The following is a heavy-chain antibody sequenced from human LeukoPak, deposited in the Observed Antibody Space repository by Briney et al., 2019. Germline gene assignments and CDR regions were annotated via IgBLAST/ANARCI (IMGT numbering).Heavy chain of an antibody. J-gene: IGHJ4*02. CDR1: GASVSSGYYY. D-gene: IGHD6-13*01. V-gene: IGHV4-61*01. CDR3: ARLGPQFIAAAGTFDY. Sequence: SETLSLTCTVSGASVSSGYYYWSWIRQPPGKGLEWIGYIYYSGSTNYNPSLKSRVTISVDTSKNQFSLKLSSVTAADTAVCYCARLGPQFIAAAGTFDYWGQGTLVTVSS. CDR2: IYYSGST.